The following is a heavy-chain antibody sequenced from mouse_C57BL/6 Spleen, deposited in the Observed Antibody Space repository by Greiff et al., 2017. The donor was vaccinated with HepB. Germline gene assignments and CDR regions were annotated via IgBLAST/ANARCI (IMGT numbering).Heavy chain of an antibody. CDR2: FHPSDSDT. D-gene: IGHD1-2*01. CDR3: AKGYYGAGNYFDY. CDR1: GYTFTSYW. V-gene: IGHV1-74*01. Sequence: QVQLQQPGAELVKPGASVKVSCKASGYTFTSYWMHWVKQRPGQGLEWIGRFHPSDSDTNYNQKFKGKATLTVDKSYSTAYMQLSSLTSEDSAVYDCAKGYYGAGNYFDYWGQGTTLTVSS. J-gene: IGHJ2*01.